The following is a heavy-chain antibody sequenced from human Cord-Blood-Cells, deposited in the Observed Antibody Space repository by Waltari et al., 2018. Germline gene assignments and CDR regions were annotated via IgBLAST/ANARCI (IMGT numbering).Heavy chain of an antibody. Sequence: QVQLQESGPGLVKPSQTLSLTCTVSGGSISSGGYYWSWIRQHPGKGLEWIGYIYYSGSTYYNPSLKSRVTISVDTSKNQFSLKLSSVTAADTAVYYCAREALGYCSSTSCYIGDDYWGQGTLVTVSS. CDR3: AREALGYCSSTSCYIGDDY. CDR1: GGSISSGGYY. J-gene: IGHJ4*02. D-gene: IGHD2-2*02. V-gene: IGHV4-31*03. CDR2: IYYSGST.